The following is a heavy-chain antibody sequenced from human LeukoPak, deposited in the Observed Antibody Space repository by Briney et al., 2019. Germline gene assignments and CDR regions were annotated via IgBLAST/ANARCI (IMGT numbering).Heavy chain of an antibody. Sequence: GGSLRLSCAASGFTFSSFGMHWVRQAPGKGLEWVAVIWYDGTNKYYADSVKGRFTISRDNSKNTLYMQMNSLRAGDTAVYYCAKDLSSSGFRIDYWGQGTLVTVSS. V-gene: IGHV3-33*06. CDR1: GFTFSSFG. J-gene: IGHJ4*02. D-gene: IGHD6-19*01. CDR3: AKDLSSSGFRIDY. CDR2: IWYDGTNK.